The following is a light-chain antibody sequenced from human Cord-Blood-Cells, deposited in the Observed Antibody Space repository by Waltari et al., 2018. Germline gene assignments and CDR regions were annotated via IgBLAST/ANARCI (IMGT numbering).Light chain of an antibody. CDR3: QQYDNLPPLT. CDR1: QDLSNY. J-gene: IGKJ4*01. Sequence: DIQMTQSPSSLSASVGDRDTITCQASQDLSNYLNWYQQKPGKAPKLLIYDASNLATGVPSRFSGSGSGTDFTFTITSLQPEDIATYYFQQYDNLPPLTFGGGTKVEIK. V-gene: IGKV1-33*01. CDR2: DAS.